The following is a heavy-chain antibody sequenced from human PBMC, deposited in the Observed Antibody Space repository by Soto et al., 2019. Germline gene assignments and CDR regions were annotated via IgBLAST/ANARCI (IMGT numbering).Heavy chain of an antibody. J-gene: IGHJ4*02. CDR3: ARPFGVAAAGPFDY. CDR1: GGSISSGGYY. D-gene: IGHD6-13*01. CDR2: IYYSGST. V-gene: IGHV4-31*03. Sequence: QVQLQESGPGLVKPSQTLSLTCTVSGGSISSGGYYWSWIRQHPGKGLEWIGYIYYSGSTYYNPSLKSRVTIPVDTSKNQVPLKLRSVTAADTAVYYCARPFGVAAAGPFDYWGQGTLVTVSS.